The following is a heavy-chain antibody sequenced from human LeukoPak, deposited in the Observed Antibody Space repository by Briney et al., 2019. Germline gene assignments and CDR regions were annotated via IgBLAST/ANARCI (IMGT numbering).Heavy chain of an antibody. D-gene: IGHD2-21*02. CDR3: TKDLTDYHYYYTDV. J-gene: IGHJ6*03. CDR2: IKQDGSEK. V-gene: IGHV3-7*03. CDR1: GFTFSSYW. Sequence: AGGSLRLSCAVSGFTFSSYWMTWVRQAPGKGLEWVANIKQDGSEKYYVDSMKGRFTSSRDNSKNTLYLQMNSLRAEDTAVYYCTKDLTDYHYYYTDVWGKGTTVIVSS.